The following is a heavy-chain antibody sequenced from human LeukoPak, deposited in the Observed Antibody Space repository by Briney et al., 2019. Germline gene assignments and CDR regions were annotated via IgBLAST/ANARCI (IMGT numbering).Heavy chain of an antibody. V-gene: IGHV4-59*01. CDR3: ARFDRDGYNLDY. J-gene: IGHJ4*02. Sequence: MPSETLSLTCTVSGGSTSGYYWTWIRQPPGKGLEWIGYIYYTGSTNYNPSLKSRVTISVDTSKNQFSLNLSSVTAADTALYYCARFDRDGYNLDYWGQGTLVTVSS. D-gene: IGHD5-24*01. CDR2: IYYTGST. CDR1: GGSTSGYY.